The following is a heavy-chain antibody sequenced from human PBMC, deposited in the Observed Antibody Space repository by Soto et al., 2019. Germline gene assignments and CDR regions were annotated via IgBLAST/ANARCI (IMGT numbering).Heavy chain of an antibody. CDR1: AGYLERSHYF. V-gene: IGHV4-61*01. Sequence: ETLSLTCRVSAGYLERSHYFWNWIRQPPGKGLEWIGNISYSGVSNPNPALKSRVTLSLDTFNNQFSLTLTSVTAADAAMYYCESSTFFPDSRGYHFKNLDSWGQGTLVTVYS. CDR3: ESSTFFPDSRGYHFKNLDS. J-gene: IGHJ5*01. D-gene: IGHD3-22*01. CDR2: ISYSGVS.